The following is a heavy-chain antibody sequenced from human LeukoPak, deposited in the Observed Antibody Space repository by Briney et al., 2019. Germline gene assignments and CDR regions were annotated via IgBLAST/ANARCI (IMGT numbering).Heavy chain of an antibody. V-gene: IGHV6-1*01. CDR1: GDNVSSNSAA. Sequence: QTLSLTCAISGDNVSSNSAAWNWIRQSPSRGLEWLGRTYYRSKLYNDYSVAVKNRISINPDTTKNHFSLQLNSVTPDDTAVYYCARMVGATPDYWGQGTVVTVSS. J-gene: IGHJ4*02. CDR3: ARMVGATPDY. CDR2: TYYRSKLYN. D-gene: IGHD1-26*01.